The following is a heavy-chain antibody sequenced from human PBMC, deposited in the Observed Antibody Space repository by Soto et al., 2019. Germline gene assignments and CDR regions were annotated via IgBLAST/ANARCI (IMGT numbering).Heavy chain of an antibody. CDR1: GYTFTNFG. J-gene: IGHJ5*02. V-gene: IGHV1-18*01. D-gene: IGHD3-16*01. Sequence: QVQLVQSGAEVKKPGASVKVSCRASGYTFTNFGVTWVRRAPGQGLEWMGWISAYTDTPNYAQKFQGRVTMTRDASTSTAHLELSSLTSEDTAVYYCARMASFGTLNWFDPWGQGTLVTVSS. CDR2: ISAYTDTP. CDR3: ARMASFGTLNWFDP.